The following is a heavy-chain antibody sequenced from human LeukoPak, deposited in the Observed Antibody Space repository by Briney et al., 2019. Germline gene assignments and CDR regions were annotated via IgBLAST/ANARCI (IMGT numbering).Heavy chain of an antibody. V-gene: IGHV4-34*01. D-gene: IGHD2-15*01. CDR1: GGSFSGYY. J-gene: IGHJ4*02. CDR3: ARWTGVVVVAATPNHYFDY. Sequence: SETLSLTCAVYGGSFSGYYWSWIRQPPGKGLEWIGEINHSGSTNYNPSLKSRVTISVDTSKNQFSLKLSSVTAADTAVYYCARWTGVVVVAATPNHYFDYWGQGTLVTVSS. CDR2: INHSGST.